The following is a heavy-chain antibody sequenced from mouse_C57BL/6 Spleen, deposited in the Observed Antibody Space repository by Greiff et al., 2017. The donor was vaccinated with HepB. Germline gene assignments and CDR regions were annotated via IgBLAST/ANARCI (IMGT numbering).Heavy chain of an antibody. CDR2: INPSSGYT. CDR3: AQYYGSNYDYAMDY. CDR1: GYTFTGYT. D-gene: IGHD1-1*01. J-gene: IGHJ4*01. V-gene: IGHV1-4*01. Sequence: QVQLQQSGAELARPGASVKMSCKASGYTFTGYTMHWVKQRPGQGLEWIGYINPSSGYTKYNQKFKDKATLTADKSSSTAYMELISLTSEDSAVDYCAQYYGSNYDYAMDYWGQGTYAHVSS.